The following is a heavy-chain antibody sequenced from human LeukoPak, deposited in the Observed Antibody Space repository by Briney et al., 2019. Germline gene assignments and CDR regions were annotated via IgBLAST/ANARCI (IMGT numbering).Heavy chain of an antibody. J-gene: IGHJ3*02. V-gene: IGHV3-66*01. D-gene: IGHD6-6*01. CDR2: IYRGGST. CDR3: ASPARASSGDAFDI. CDR1: GFTVSSNY. Sequence: GGSLRLSCAASGFTVSSNYMSWVRQAPGKGLEWVSVIYRGGSTDYADSVKGRFTISRDNSKNTLYLQMSSLRAEDTAVYYCASPARASSGDAFDIWGQGTMVTVSS.